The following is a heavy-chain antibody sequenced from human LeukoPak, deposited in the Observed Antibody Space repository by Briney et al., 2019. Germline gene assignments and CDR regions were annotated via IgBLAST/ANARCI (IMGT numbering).Heavy chain of an antibody. CDR2: IHASENT. CDR3: ARGSEYYGSGSAYYYYMDV. CDR1: GGSINNFY. V-gene: IGHV4-4*07. D-gene: IGHD3-10*01. J-gene: IGHJ6*03. Sequence: SETLSLTCTFSGGSINNFYWSWIRQPAAKGLEWIGRIHASENTNYNPSLKSRVTMSVYTSKNQFSLKLSSVTAAEPAVYYWARGSEYYGSGSAYYYYMDVSGKGCSVTVSS.